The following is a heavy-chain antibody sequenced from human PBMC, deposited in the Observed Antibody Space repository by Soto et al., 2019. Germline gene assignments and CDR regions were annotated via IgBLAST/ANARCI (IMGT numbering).Heavy chain of an antibody. V-gene: IGHV3-30*18. CDR1: GFTFSFYG. CDR2: ISFDGRNK. D-gene: IGHD5-18*01. Sequence: QVQLVESGGGVVQPGRSLRLSCSASGFTFSFYGMHWVRQAPGKGLEWVAVISFDGRNKYYADSVKGRFTISRDDSKNTLYLQMNSLRAEDTAMYYCAKATDSYGSAPIDYWGQGTLVTVSS. CDR3: AKATDSYGSAPIDY. J-gene: IGHJ4*02.